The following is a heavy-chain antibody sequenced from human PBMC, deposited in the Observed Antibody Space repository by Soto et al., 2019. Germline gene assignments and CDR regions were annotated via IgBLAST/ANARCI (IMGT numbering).Heavy chain of an antibody. CDR3: LRGRPDPFLVEVAVTSGPDF. CDR2: MHPNNGGT. J-gene: IGHJ4*02. V-gene: IGHV1-2*02. Sequence: ASVKVSCKASGYTFSDYYLHWVRQAPGQALEWVGWMHPNNGGTNYAQKFRGRVTMTRDTSITTDFMELRSLSADDTAVYYCLRGRPDPFLVEVAVTSGPDFGGQGTLV. CDR1: GYTFSDYY. D-gene: IGHD2-15*01.